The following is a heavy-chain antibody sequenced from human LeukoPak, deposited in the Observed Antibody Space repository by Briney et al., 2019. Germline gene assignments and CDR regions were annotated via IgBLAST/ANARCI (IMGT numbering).Heavy chain of an antibody. Sequence: PGGSLRLSCAASGFTFSGSAMHWVRQASGKGLEWVGRIRSKANSYATAYAASVKGRFTISRDDSKNTAYLQMNSLKTEDTAVYYCTSPYGVGVRGNAFDIWGQGTMVTVSS. D-gene: IGHD4-17*01. V-gene: IGHV3-73*01. J-gene: IGHJ3*02. CDR3: TSPYGVGVRGNAFDI. CDR2: IRSKANSYAT. CDR1: GFTFSGSA.